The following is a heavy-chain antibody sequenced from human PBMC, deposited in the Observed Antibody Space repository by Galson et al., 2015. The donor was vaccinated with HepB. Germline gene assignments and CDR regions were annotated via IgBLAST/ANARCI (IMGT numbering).Heavy chain of an antibody. V-gene: IGHV1-69*13. CDR1: GYTFASYG. J-gene: IGHJ4*02. Sequence: SVKVSCKASGYTFASYGISWVRQAPGQGLEWMGGIIPIFGTANYAQKFQGRVTITADESTSTAYMELSSLRSEDTAVYYCARGFYGSGSYRYYFDYWGQGTLVTVSS. CDR3: ARGFYGSGSYRYYFDY. D-gene: IGHD3-10*01. CDR2: IIPIFGTA.